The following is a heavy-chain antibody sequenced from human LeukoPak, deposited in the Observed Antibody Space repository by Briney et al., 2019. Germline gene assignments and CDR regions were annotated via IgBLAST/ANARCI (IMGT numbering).Heavy chain of an antibody. V-gene: IGHV4-34*01. J-gene: IGHJ4*02. CDR2: INHSGST. CDR3: ARGATITMIVVLDY. D-gene: IGHD3-22*01. Sequence: PSETLSLTYAVYGGSFSGYYWSWIRQPPGKGLEWIGEINHSGSTNYNPSLKSRVTISVDTSKNQFSLKLSSVTAADTAVYYCARGATITMIVVLDYWGQGTLVTVSS. CDR1: GGSFSGYY.